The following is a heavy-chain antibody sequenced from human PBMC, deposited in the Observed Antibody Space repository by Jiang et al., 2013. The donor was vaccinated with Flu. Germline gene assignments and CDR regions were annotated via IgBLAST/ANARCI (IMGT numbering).Heavy chain of an antibody. J-gene: IGHJ3*02. CDR3: ARHSRIAAAGTYAFDI. CDR2: IYYSGST. V-gene: IGHV4-59*08. D-gene: IGHD6-13*01. CDR1: GGSISSYY. Sequence: GPGLVKPSETLSLTCTVSGGSISSYYWSWIRQPPGKGLEWIGYIYYSGSTNYNPSLKSRVTISVDTSKNQFSLKLSSVTAADTAVYYCARHSRIAAAGTYAFDIWGPRDNGHRLF.